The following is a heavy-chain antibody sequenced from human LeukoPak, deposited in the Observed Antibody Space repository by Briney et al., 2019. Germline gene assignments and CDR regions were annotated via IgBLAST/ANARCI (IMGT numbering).Heavy chain of an antibody. V-gene: IGHV3-23*01. J-gene: IGHJ4*02. CDR1: GFTFSSYA. Sequence: GGSLRLSCAASGFTFSSYAMSWVRQAPGKGLEWVSAISGSGGSTYYADSVKGRFTISRDNSKNTLYLQTNNLRAEDTAVYYCAKDVMAGYSYGYSYFDYWGQGTLVTVSS. CDR3: AKDVMAGYSYGYSYFDY. D-gene: IGHD5-18*01. CDR2: ISGSGGST.